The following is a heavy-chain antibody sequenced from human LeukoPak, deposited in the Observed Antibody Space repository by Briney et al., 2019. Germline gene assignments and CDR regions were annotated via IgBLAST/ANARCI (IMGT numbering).Heavy chain of an antibody. Sequence: GRSLRLSCAASGFTFSSYGMNWVRQAPGKGLEWVSSISSSSTYTYYADSLKGRFTISRDNAKNSLYLQMNSLRAEDTAVYYCARLLYDYIWGSSRSYYFDFWGQGTLVTVSS. V-gene: IGHV3-21*01. CDR1: GFTFSSYG. CDR3: ARLLYDYIWGSSRSYYFDF. J-gene: IGHJ4*02. CDR2: ISSSSTYT. D-gene: IGHD3-16*02.